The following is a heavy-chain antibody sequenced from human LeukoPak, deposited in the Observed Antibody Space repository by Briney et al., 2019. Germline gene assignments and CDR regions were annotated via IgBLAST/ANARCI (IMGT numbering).Heavy chain of an antibody. CDR1: GFTFSSYW. CDR2: IASDGSGA. V-gene: IGHV3-74*01. Sequence: GGSLRLSCAASGFTFSSYWMNWVRQAPGKGLVWVSRIASDGSGATYADSVKGRFSISRDNAKNTLYLQMNSLRVEDTAVYYCARGRPHGSDYWGQGTLVTVSS. D-gene: IGHD2-15*01. CDR3: ARGRPHGSDY. J-gene: IGHJ4*02.